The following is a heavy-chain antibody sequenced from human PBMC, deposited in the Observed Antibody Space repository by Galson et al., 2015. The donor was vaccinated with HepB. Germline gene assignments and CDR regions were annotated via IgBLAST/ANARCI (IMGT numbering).Heavy chain of an antibody. D-gene: IGHD3-10*01. Sequence: TLSLTCAVYGGSFSGYCWSWIRQPPGKGLEWIGEINHSGSTNYNPSLKSRVTISVDTSKNQFSLKLSSVTAADTAVYYCARGRRGEWSPVVRVYFDYWGQGTLVTVSS. CDR1: GGSFSGYC. V-gene: IGHV4-34*01. CDR2: INHSGST. J-gene: IGHJ4*02. CDR3: ARGRRGEWSPVVRVYFDY.